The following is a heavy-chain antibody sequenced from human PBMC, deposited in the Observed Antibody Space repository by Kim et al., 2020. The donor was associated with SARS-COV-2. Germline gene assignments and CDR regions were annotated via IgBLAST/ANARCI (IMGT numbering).Heavy chain of an antibody. D-gene: IGHD3-10*01. CDR2: IFSNDEK. V-gene: IGHV2-26*01. Sequence: SGPTLVKPTATLTLTCTVSGFSLSNARMGVSWIRQPPGKALEWLAHIFSNDEKSYSTSLKSRLTISKDTSKSQVVLTMTNMDPVDTATYYCARLTSGSYYSQEGWFDPWGQGTLVTVSS. CDR1: GFSLSNARMG. J-gene: IGHJ5*02. CDR3: ARLTSGSYYSQEGWFDP.